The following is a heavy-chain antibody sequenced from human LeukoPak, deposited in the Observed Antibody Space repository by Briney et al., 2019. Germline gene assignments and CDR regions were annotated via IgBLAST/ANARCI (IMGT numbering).Heavy chain of an antibody. D-gene: IGHD6-19*01. CDR2: IYYSGST. Sequence: PSETLSLTCTVSGGSISSYYWSWIRQPPGKGLEWIGYIYYSGSTNYNPSLKSRVTISVDTSKNQFSLKLSSVTAADTAVYYCARDKVAGIFYYYGMDVWGQGTTVTVSS. CDR1: GGSISSYY. CDR3: ARDKVAGIFYYYGMDV. V-gene: IGHV4-59*12. J-gene: IGHJ6*02.